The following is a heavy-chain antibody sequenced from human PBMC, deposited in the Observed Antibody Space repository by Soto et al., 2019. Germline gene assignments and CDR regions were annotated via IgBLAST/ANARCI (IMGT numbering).Heavy chain of an antibody. D-gene: IGHD2-2*01. CDR1: GGSISSYY. V-gene: IGHV4-59*08. CDR3: ARQDQLLSYYYMDV. J-gene: IGHJ6*03. Sequence: SETLSLTCTVSGGSISSYYWSWILQPPGKGLEWIGYIYYSGSTNYNPSLKSRVTISVDTSKNQFSLKLSSVTAADTAVYYCARQDQLLSYYYMDVWGKGTTVTVSS. CDR2: IYYSGST.